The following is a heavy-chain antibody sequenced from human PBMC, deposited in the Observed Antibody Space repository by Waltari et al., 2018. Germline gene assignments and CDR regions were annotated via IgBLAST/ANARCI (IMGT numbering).Heavy chain of an antibody. J-gene: IGHJ4*02. CDR3: ARVGGYSGYDSLYPDY. CDR2: SIPILGIA. CDR1: GGTFSSYA. D-gene: IGHD5-12*01. Sequence: QVQLVQSGAEVKRPGSSVKVSCKASGGTFSSYAISWVRQAPGQGLEWMGGSIPILGIANYAQKFQGRVTITADKSTSTAYMELSSLRSEDTAVYYCARVGGYSGYDSLYPDYWGQGTLVTVSS. V-gene: IGHV1-69*10.